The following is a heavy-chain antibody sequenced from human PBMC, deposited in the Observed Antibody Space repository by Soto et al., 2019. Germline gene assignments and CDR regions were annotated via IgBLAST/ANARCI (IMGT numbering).Heavy chain of an antibody. V-gene: IGHV4-59*01. D-gene: IGHD2-8*01. CDR1: GTSISSYY. CDR2: IHYSGTT. Sequence: PSETLSLTCTVSGTSISSYYWSWIRQPPGKGLEWIANIHYSGTTNYNPSLASRVTLPVATSKNQFSLKMTSVTAADRAMYFCARYNSYAIDYWGRGTLVTVSS. CDR3: ARYNSYAIDY. J-gene: IGHJ4*02.